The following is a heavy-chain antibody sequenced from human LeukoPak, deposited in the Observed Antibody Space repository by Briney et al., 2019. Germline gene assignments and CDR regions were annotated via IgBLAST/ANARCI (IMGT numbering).Heavy chain of an antibody. V-gene: IGHV3-21*01. J-gene: IGHJ3*02. CDR1: GFTFSSYG. Sequence: PGGSLRLSCAASGFTFSSYGMNWVRQAPGKGLEWVSSISSTSSYIYYADSAKGRFTISRDNAKNSLYLQMNSLRAEDTAVYYCARDGGIDIWGQGTMVTVSS. CDR2: ISSTSSYI. CDR3: ARDGGIDI. D-gene: IGHD3-16*01.